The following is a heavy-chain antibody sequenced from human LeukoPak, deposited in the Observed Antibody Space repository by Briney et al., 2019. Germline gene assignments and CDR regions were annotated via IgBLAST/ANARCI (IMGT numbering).Heavy chain of an antibody. Sequence: ASVKVSCKASGYTFTSYGISWVRQAPGQGLEWMGWISADNGNTNYAQKLQGKVTMTTDTSTSTAYMELRSLRSDDTAVYYCARWSGSGSYSHGRDAFDIWGQGTMVTVSS. CDR1: GYTFTSYG. CDR3: ARWSGSGSYSHGRDAFDI. J-gene: IGHJ3*02. V-gene: IGHV1-18*01. CDR2: ISADNGNT. D-gene: IGHD3-10*01.